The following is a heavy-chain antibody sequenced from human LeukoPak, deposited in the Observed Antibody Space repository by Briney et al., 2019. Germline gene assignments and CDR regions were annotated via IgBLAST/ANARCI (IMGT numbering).Heavy chain of an antibody. Sequence: KTSQTLSLTCTVAGGSISSGCYYWSWIRQHPGNGLEGIVYIYYSGSTYYSPSLKSRVTISVDTSKNQFYMKLSSVTAADTAVYYCASALPLSGQYYFDYWGQGTLVTVSS. CDR1: GGSISSGCYY. CDR2: IYYSGST. D-gene: IGHD6-25*01. J-gene: IGHJ4*02. CDR3: ASALPLSGQYYFDY. V-gene: IGHV4-31*03.